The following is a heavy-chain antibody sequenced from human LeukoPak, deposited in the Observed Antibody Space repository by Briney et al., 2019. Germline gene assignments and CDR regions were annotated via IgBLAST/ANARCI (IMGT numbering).Heavy chain of an antibody. D-gene: IGHD3-9*01. CDR2: ISYDGKNM. V-gene: IGHV3-30*03. Sequence: GGSLRLSCAASGFTFSSYGMHWVRQAPGKGLDWVAVISYDGKNMYYADSVKGRFTISRDNSQNTLYLQMNRLRAEDTAVYYCASYDILTGYHSPFDYWGQGSLVTVSS. CDR1: GFTFSSYG. CDR3: ASYDILTGYHSPFDY. J-gene: IGHJ4*02.